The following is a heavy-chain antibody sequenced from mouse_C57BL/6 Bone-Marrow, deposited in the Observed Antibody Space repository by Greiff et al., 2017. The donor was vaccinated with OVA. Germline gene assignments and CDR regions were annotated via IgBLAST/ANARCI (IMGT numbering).Heavy chain of an antibody. V-gene: IGHV1-18*01. J-gene: IGHJ3*01. Sequence: EVKLVESGPELVKPGASVKIPCKASGYTFTDYNMDWVKQSHGKSLEWIGDINPNNGGTIYNQKFKGKATLTVDKSSSTAYMALRSLTSEDTAVYYCARSGVSFAYWGQGTLVTVSA. CDR3: ARSGVSFAY. CDR2: INPNNGGT. D-gene: IGHD3-1*01. CDR1: GYTFTDYN.